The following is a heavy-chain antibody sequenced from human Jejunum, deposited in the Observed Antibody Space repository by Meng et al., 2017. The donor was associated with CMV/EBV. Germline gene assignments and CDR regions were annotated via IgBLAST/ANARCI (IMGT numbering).Heavy chain of an antibody. CDR2: VNPNSGDT. J-gene: IGHJ5*02. CDR3: ARDGVLCGDTSCRGFYS. D-gene: IGHD2-21*01. CDR1: NGYY. Sequence: NGYYMHWVRQATGQGLEWMGWVNPNSGDTDYAQNFQGRVTMTRDPSISTAYMELSGLRSDDTAVYYCARDGVLCGDTSCRGFYSWGQGTLVTVSS. V-gene: IGHV1-2*02.